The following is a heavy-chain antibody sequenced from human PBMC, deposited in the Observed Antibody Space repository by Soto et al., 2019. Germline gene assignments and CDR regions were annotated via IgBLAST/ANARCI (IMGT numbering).Heavy chain of an antibody. Sequence: PVEVGSTASRVTVDIYDVAWALKAPVQGLQWMGMMNPNNGNTTNIEKFPGRVAMTRDMSTSPAYLELSNLRPEDTALYYCASRFLQAYMKATYPSDMCGQGTMVTVSS. J-gene: IGHJ3*02. CDR2: MNPNNGNT. CDR3: ASRFLQAYMKATYPSDM. CDR1: RVTVDIYD. D-gene: IGHD3-16*01. V-gene: IGHV1-46*02.